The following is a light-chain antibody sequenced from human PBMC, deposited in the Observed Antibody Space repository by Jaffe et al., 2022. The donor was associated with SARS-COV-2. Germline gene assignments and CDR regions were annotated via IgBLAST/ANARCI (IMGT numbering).Light chain of an antibody. CDR3: AAWDDSLSGMV. V-gene: IGLV1-47*01. CDR2: ANN. Sequence: QSVLTQPPSASGTPGQRVTISCSGSSSNIGGNNVFWYQQLPGTAPKLLIYANNQRPSGVPDRFSGSKSGTSASLAVSGLRSDDEAHYYCAAWDDSLSGMVFGGGTKLTVL. CDR1: SSNIGGNN. J-gene: IGLJ2*01.